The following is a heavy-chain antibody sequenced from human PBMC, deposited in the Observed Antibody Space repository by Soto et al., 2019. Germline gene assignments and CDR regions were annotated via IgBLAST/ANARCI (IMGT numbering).Heavy chain of an antibody. J-gene: IGHJ4*02. CDR3: SRAARCSGGRCYAPFDS. CDR1: GDTFNNYA. Sequence: QVQLVQSGAEVKKPGSSVKVSCKASGDTFNNYAFSWVRQAPGQGLEWMGGIIPIFGSPDYTQKFQGAVTITADESTSTAYMELSSLRAEDTAGYYCSRAARCSGGRCYAPFDSWGQGTLVTVSS. D-gene: IGHD2-15*01. V-gene: IGHV1-69*01. CDR2: IIPIFGSP.